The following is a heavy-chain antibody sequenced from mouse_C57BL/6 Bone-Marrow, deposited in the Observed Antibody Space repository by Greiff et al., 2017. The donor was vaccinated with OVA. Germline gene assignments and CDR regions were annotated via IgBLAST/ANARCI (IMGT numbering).Heavy chain of an antibody. J-gene: IGHJ4*01. CDR1: GFTFSSYA. CDR2: ISSGGDYI. D-gene: IGHD2-3*01. V-gene: IGHV5-9-1*02. CDR3: TRDGYYAMDY. Sequence: EVHLVESGEGLVKPGGSLKLSCAASGFTFSSYAMSWVRQTPEKRLEWVAYISSGGDYIYYADTVKGRFTISRDNARNTLYLQMSSRKSEDTAMYYCTRDGYYAMDYWGQGTSVTVSA.